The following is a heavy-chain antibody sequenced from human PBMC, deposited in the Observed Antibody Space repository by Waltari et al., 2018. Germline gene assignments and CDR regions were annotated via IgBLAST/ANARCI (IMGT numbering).Heavy chain of an antibody. V-gene: IGHV4-38-2*01. CDR2: IYHSGST. CDR1: GYSISSGYY. CDR3: ARWVGYGELYYFDY. D-gene: IGHD4-17*01. Sequence: QVQLQESGPGLVKPSETLSLTCAVSGYSISSGYYWGWIRQPPGKGLEWIGSIYHSGSTYYNPSLKSRVTISVDTSKNQFSLKLSSVTAADTAVYYCARWVGYGELYYFDYWGQGTLVTVSS. J-gene: IGHJ4*02.